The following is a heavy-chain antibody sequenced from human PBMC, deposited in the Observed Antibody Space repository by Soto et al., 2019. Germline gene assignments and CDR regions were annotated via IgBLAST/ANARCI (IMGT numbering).Heavy chain of an antibody. CDR3: ARDPIAAAGYYYYGMDV. CDR2: INPSGGST. J-gene: IGHJ6*02. CDR1: GYTFTSYY. V-gene: IGHV1-46*01. Sequence: QVQLVQSGAEVKKPGASVKVSCKASGYTFTSYYMHWVRQAPGQGLEWMGIINPSGGSTSYAQKFQGRVTMTRDTSTSTVYMELSSLRSEYTAVYYCARDPIAAAGYYYYGMDVWGQGTTVTVSS. D-gene: IGHD6-13*01.